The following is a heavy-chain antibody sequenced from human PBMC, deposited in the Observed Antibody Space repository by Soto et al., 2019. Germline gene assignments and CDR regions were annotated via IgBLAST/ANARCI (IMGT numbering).Heavy chain of an antibody. D-gene: IGHD5-12*01. Sequence: GGSLRLSCAASGLTFSSYAMSWVRQAPGKGLEWVSAISGSGGGTYYADSVKGRFTISRDNSKNTLYLQMNSLRAEDTAVYYCAKEGLEMATISPHDYWGQGTLVTVSS. CDR1: GLTFSSYA. CDR3: AKEGLEMATISPHDY. CDR2: ISGSGGGT. V-gene: IGHV3-23*01. J-gene: IGHJ4*02.